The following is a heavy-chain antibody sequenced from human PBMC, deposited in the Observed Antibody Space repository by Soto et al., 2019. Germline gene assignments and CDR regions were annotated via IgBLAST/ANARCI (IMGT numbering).Heavy chain of an antibody. CDR3: AREDGDYVLSPLFDP. J-gene: IGHJ5*02. V-gene: IGHV3-30-3*01. D-gene: IGHD4-17*01. Sequence: QVQLVESGGGVVQPGRSLRLCCAASGFTFSSYAMHWVRQAPGKGLEWVAVISYDGSNKYYADSVKGRFTISRDNSKNTLYLQMNSLRAEDTAVYYCAREDGDYVLSPLFDPWGQGTLVTVSS. CDR2: ISYDGSNK. CDR1: GFTFSSYA.